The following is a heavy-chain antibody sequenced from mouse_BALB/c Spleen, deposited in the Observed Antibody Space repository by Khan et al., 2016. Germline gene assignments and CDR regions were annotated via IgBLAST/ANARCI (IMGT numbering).Heavy chain of an antibody. Sequence: QVQLKQSGPGLVAPSQSLSITCTVSGFSLTGYGVNWVRQPPGKGLEWLGKIWGDGRTDYNSGLNSRVSICNDNSKSQVFLKMNRQQTDATANYYCSSDYDGFAYWGQGTLVIVSA. V-gene: IGHV2-6-7*01. D-gene: IGHD2-12*01. CDR3: SSDYDGFAY. CDR1: GFSLTGYG. J-gene: IGHJ3*01. CDR2: IWGDGRT.